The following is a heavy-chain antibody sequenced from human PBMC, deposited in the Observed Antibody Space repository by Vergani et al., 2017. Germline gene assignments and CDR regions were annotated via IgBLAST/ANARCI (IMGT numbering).Heavy chain of an antibody. V-gene: IGHV5-51*01. CDR2: IYPGDSDT. CDR1: GYSFTSYW. Sequence: EVQLVQSGAEVKKPGESLKISCKGSGYSFTSYWIGWVRQMPGKGLEWMGIIYPGDSDTRYSPSFQGQVTISADKSISTAYLQWSSLKASDTAMYYCARQFGVVVPAARDYYYYYMDVWGKGTTVTVSS. CDR3: ARQFGVVVPAARDYYYYYMDV. J-gene: IGHJ6*03. D-gene: IGHD2-2*01.